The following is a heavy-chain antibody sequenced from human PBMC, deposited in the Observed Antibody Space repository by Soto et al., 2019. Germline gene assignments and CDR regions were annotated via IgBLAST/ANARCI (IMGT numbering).Heavy chain of an antibody. CDR2: IRSDGSNK. Sequence: QVQLVESGGGLVQPGRSLRLSCAASGFTFSSYGMHWVRQAPGKGLEWVALIRSDGSNKYYADSVKGRFTISRDNSRNTLYLQMNSLSAEDTAIYYCARVGITGPTFRGFDYWGQGTLVTVSS. D-gene: IGHD1-20*01. V-gene: IGHV3-33*01. J-gene: IGHJ4*02. CDR1: GFTFSSYG. CDR3: ARVGITGPTFRGFDY.